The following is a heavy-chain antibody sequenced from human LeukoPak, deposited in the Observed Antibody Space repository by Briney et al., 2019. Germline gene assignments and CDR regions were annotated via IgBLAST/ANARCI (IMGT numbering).Heavy chain of an antibody. J-gene: IGHJ4*02. D-gene: IGHD4-17*01. CDR2: MNSDGSST. CDR1: GFTFSSYW. Sequence: PGGSLRLSCAASGFTFSSYWMHWVRHAPGKGLVWVSRMNSDGSSTSYADSVKGRFTISRDNAKNTLYLQMNSLRAEDTAVYYCAREEATVTISLDYWGQGTLVTVSS. CDR3: AREEATVTISLDY. V-gene: IGHV3-74*01.